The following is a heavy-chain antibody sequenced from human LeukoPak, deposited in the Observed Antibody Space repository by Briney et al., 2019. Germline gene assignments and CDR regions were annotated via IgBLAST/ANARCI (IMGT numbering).Heavy chain of an antibody. CDR2: IYYSGST. CDR1: GGSFSSSSYY. J-gene: IGHJ3*02. V-gene: IGHV4-39*07. D-gene: IGHD6-13*01. CDR3: ARDMSSSSYGDAIEI. Sequence: SETLSLTCTVSGGSFSSSSYYWGWIRQPPGKGLEWIGSIYYSGSTYYNPSLKSRVTTSVDTSKNQFSLKLSSVTAADTAVYYCARDMSSSSYGDAIEIWGQGTMVTVSS.